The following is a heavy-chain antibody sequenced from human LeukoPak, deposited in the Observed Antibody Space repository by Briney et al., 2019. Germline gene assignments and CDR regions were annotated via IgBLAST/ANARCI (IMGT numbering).Heavy chain of an antibody. J-gene: IGHJ2*01. CDR2: ISSSSSTI. V-gene: IGHV3-48*01. CDR1: GFTFSSYS. CDR3: ARGETYAYFNL. D-gene: IGHD2-21*01. Sequence: RAGGSLRLSCAASGFTFSSYSMNWVRQAPGKGLEWVSYISSSSSTIYYVDSVKGRFTISRDNAKSSLYLQMNSLRVEDTAVYYCARGETYAYFNLWGRGTLVTVSS.